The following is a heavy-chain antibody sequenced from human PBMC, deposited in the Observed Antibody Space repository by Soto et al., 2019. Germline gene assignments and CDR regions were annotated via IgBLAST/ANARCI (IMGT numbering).Heavy chain of an antibody. CDR2: ISYDGSNK. CDR3: AREYYDSSGYYLPYFDY. V-gene: IGHV3-30-3*01. Sequence: GGSLRLSCAASGFTFSSYAMHWVRQAPGKGLEWVAVISYDGSNKYYADSVKGRFTISRDNSKNTLYLQMNSLRAEDTAVYYCAREYYDSSGYYLPYFDYWGQGTLVTVSS. J-gene: IGHJ4*02. CDR1: GFTFSSYA. D-gene: IGHD3-22*01.